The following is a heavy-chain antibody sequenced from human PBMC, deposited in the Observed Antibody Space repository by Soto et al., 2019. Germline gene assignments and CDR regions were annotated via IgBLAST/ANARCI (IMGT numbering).Heavy chain of an antibody. CDR3: AKDLSVAGVNWFDP. D-gene: IGHD6-19*01. CDR1: GFTFSSYA. Sequence: AGGSLRLSCAASGFTFSSYAMSWVRQAPGKGLEWVSAISGSGGSTYYADSVKGRFTISRDNSKNTLYLQMNSLRAEDTAVYYCAKDLSVAGVNWFDPWGQGTLVTVSS. V-gene: IGHV3-23*01. CDR2: ISGSGGST. J-gene: IGHJ5*02.